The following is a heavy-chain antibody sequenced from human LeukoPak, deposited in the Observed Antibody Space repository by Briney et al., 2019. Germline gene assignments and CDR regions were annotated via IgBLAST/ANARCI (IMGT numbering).Heavy chain of an antibody. D-gene: IGHD5/OR15-5a*01. CDR3: ARGGPGEGIYDPHWFDP. V-gene: IGHV3-74*01. CDR1: GFTFSSYW. CDR2: INSAGTKI. J-gene: IGHJ5*02. Sequence: GGSLRLSCAASGFTFSSYWMHWVRRAPGKRLVWVSRINSAGTKINYADSVKGRFTISRDNAKNTLYLQMNSLRVEDMAVYYCARGGPGEGIYDPHWFDPWGQGTLVTVSS.